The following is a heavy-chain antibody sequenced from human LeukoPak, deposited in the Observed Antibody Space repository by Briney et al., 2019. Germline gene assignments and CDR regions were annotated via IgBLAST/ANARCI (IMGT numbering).Heavy chain of an antibody. CDR1: GYSFTSYW. D-gene: IGHD4-11*01. V-gene: IGHV5-51*01. CDR3: ARHYSNDAMDV. J-gene: IGHJ6*02. Sequence: GESLKISCKGSGYSFTSYWIGWVRQMPGKGLEWMGITFPGDSDTRYSPSLQGHVTISDDKSISTAYLQWSSLKASDTAMYYCARHYSNDAMDVWGQGTTVTVSS. CDR2: TFPGDSDT.